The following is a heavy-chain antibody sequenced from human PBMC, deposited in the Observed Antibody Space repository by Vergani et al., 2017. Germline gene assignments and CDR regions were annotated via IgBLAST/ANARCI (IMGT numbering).Heavy chain of an antibody. CDR3: ARDPRITMIGPASYFDY. CDR2: IIPIFGTA. CDR1: GGTFSSYA. J-gene: IGHJ4*02. Sequence: QVQLVQSGAEVKKPGSSVKVSCKASGGTFSSYAISWVRQAPGQGLEWMGRIIPIFGTANYAQKFQGRVTITADKSTSTAYMELSSLRSEDTAVYYCARDPRITMIGPASYFDYWGQGTLVTVSS. D-gene: IGHD3-22*01. V-gene: IGHV1-69*14.